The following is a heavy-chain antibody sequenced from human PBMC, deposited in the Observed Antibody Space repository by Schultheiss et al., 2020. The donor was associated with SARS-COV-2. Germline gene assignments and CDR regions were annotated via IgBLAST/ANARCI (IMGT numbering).Heavy chain of an antibody. J-gene: IGHJ4*02. CDR2: INHSGST. CDR3: ARSRGSSGIDY. V-gene: IGHV4-34*01. Sequence: SETLSLTCTVSGGSISSYYWSWIRQPPGKGLEWIGEINHSGSTNYNPSLKSRVTISVDTSKNQFSLKLSSVTAADTAVYYCARSRGSSGIDYWGQGTLVTVSS. CDR1: GGSISSYY. D-gene: IGHD6-13*01.